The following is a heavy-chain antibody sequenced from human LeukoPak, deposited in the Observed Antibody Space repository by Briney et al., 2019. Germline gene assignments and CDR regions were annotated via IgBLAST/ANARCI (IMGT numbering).Heavy chain of an antibody. J-gene: IGHJ6*02. CDR1: GGSTSSSSYY. CDR3: ARDGYDILTGSPRVGMDV. Sequence: SETLSLTCTVSGGSTSSSSYYWGWIRQPPGKGLEWIGSIYYSGSTYYNPSLKSRVTISVDTSKNQFSLKLSSVTAADTAVYYCARDGYDILTGSPRVGMDVWGQGTTVTVSS. D-gene: IGHD3-9*01. V-gene: IGHV4-39*07. CDR2: IYYSGST.